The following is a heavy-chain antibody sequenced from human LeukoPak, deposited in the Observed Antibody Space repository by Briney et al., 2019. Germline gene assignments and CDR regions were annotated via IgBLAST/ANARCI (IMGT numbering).Heavy chain of an antibody. D-gene: IGHD5-12*01. CDR3: ARVLSEWLRLGGVDY. CDR2: IYYSGST. J-gene: IGHJ4*02. CDR1: GGSISSGDYY. V-gene: IGHV4-30-4*08. Sequence: PSETLSLTCTVSGGSISSGDYYWSWIRQPPGKGLEWIGYIYYSGSTYYNPSLKSRVTISVDTSKNQFSLKLSSVTAADTAVYYCARVLSEWLRLGGVDYWGQGTLVTVSS.